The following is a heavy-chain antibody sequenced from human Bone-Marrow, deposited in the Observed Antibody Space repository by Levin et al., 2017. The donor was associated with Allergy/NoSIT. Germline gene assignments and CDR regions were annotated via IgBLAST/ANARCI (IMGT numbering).Heavy chain of an antibody. J-gene: IGHJ3*02. V-gene: IGHV4-30-4*01. Sequence: ASETLSLTCTVSGGSISSGDYYWSWIRQPPGTGLEWIGYIYYSGSTYYNPSLKSRVTISVDTSKNQFSLKLSSVTAADTAVYYCARDIRSAGAAAGTYAFDSWGQGTMVTVSS. CDR2: IYYSGST. D-gene: IGHD6-13*01. CDR3: ARDIRSAGAAAGTYAFDS. CDR1: GGSISSGDYY.